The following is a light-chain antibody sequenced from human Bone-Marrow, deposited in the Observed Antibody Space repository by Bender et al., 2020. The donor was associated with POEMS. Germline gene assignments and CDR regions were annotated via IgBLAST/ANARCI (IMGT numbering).Light chain of an antibody. CDR3: CSYVGVSSWV. CDR2: QDI. V-gene: IGLV2-23*01. CDR1: NSDVGRYNL. J-gene: IGLJ3*02. Sequence: QSALTQPASVSGSPGQSITISCTGTNSDVGRYNLVSWYQQEPGKAPKLILYQDIRRPSGISDRFSGSKSGNTASLTISGLQAEDEADYYCCSYVGVSSWVFGGGTKLTVL.